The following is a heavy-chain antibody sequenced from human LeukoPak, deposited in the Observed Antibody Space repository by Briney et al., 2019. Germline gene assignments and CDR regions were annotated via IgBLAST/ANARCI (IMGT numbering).Heavy chain of an antibody. J-gene: IGHJ6*02. CDR1: GYTLTELS. Sequence: ASVKVSCKVSGYTLTELSMHWVRQAPGRGLEWMGGFDPEDGETIYAQKFQGRVTMTEDTSTDIAYMELSSLRSEDTAVYYCATASTGTTYYYYYGMDVWGQGTTVTVSS. V-gene: IGHV1-24*01. CDR2: FDPEDGET. CDR3: ATASTGTTYYYYYGMDV. D-gene: IGHD4-11*01.